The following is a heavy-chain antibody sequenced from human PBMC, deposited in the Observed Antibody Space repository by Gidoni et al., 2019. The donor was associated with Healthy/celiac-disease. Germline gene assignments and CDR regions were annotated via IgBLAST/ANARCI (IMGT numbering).Heavy chain of an antibody. D-gene: IGHD3-10*01. V-gene: IGHV4-59*01. Sequence: QVQLQESGPGLVKPSETLSLTCTVSGGSISSYYWSWIRQPPGKGLEWFGYIYYSGSTNYNPSLKSRVTISVDTSKNQFSLKLSSVTAADTAVYYCASADYYGSGSFDYWGQGTLVTVSS. J-gene: IGHJ4*02. CDR2: IYYSGST. CDR3: ASADYYGSGSFDY. CDR1: GGSISSYY.